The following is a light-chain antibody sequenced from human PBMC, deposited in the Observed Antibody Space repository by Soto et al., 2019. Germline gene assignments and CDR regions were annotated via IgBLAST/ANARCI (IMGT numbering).Light chain of an antibody. J-gene: IGKJ2*01. CDR1: QSVTSSY. Sequence: EIVLTQSPGTLSLSPGERTTLSCRASQSVTSSYLAWYQQRPGQAPRLLTYATSSRATGIPDGFSGSGSGTDFILTISRLEAEDFAVYYCQHYDNSRRYTFGQGTKLEIK. V-gene: IGKV3-20*01. CDR3: QHYDNSRRYT. CDR2: ATS.